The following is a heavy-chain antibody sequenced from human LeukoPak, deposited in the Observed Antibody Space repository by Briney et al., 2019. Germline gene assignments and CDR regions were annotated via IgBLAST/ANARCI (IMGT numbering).Heavy chain of an antibody. J-gene: IGHJ1*01. CDR2: IYSGGTT. V-gene: IGHV3-53*05. CDR3: ARARSIAAAGFPAESFQH. CDR1: GFIVSSNY. Sequence: GGSLRLSCAASGFIVSSNYMSWVRQPPGKGLEWVSVIYSGGTTYYADSVKGRFTISRDNSKNTLYLQVNSLRAEDTAVYYCARARSIAAAGFPAESFQHWGQGTLVTVSS. D-gene: IGHD6-13*01.